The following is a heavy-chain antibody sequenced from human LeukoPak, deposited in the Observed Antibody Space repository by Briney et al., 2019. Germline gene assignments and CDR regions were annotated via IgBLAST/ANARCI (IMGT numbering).Heavy chain of an antibody. Sequence: SVKVSCTASGGTFSSYAISWVRQAPGQGLEWMGGIIPIFGTANYAQKFQGRVTSTADESTSTAYMELSSLRSEDTAVYYCASCSGGSCYRDNWFDPWGQGTLVTVSS. CDR1: GGTFSSYA. D-gene: IGHD2-15*01. J-gene: IGHJ5*02. CDR3: ASCSGGSCYRDNWFDP. CDR2: IIPIFGTA. V-gene: IGHV1-69*13.